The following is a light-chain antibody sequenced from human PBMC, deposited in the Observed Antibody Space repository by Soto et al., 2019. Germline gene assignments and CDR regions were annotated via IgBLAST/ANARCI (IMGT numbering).Light chain of an antibody. J-gene: IGKJ5*01. CDR1: QSVGSD. CDR2: DAS. V-gene: IGKV3-11*01. CDR3: QQRSSWPLT. Sequence: EIVLTQSPATLSLSPGERATLSCRASQSVGSDLAWYQQKPGQAPRLIIYDASKRATGIPGRFSDIGSGADFTLTITSLEPEDFAVYYCQQRSSWPLTFGQGTRLEIK.